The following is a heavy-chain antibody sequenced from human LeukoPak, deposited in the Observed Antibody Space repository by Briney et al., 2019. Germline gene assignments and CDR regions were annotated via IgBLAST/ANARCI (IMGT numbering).Heavy chain of an antibody. CDR1: GFTFSSYE. J-gene: IGHJ4*02. V-gene: IGHV3-48*03. CDR3: ARLRLGELSLLDY. D-gene: IGHD3-16*02. Sequence: PGGSLRLSCAASGFTFSSYEMTWVRQAPGKGLEWVSYISSSGSTIYYADSVKGRFTISRDNAKNSLYLQMNSLRAEDTAVYYYARLRLGELSLLDYWGQGTLVTVSS. CDR2: ISSSGSTI.